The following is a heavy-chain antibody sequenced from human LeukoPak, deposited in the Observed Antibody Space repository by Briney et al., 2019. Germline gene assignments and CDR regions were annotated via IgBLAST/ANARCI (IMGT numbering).Heavy chain of an antibody. Sequence: GASVKVSCRASGYTFTGYYMHWVRQAPGQGLEWMGWINPNSGGTNYAQKFQGRVTMTRDTSISTAYMELSRLRSDDTAVYYCARDVAYCGGDCYSDNWFDPWGQGTLVTVSS. CDR3: ARDVAYCGGDCYSDNWFDP. J-gene: IGHJ5*02. V-gene: IGHV1-2*02. CDR2: INPNSGGT. D-gene: IGHD2-21*02. CDR1: GYTFTGYY.